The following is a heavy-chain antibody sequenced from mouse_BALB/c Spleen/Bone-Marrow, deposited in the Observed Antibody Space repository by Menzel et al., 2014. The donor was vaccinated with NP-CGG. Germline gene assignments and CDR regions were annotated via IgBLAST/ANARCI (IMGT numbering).Heavy chain of an antibody. CDR3: ASYYYGHYFDY. Sequence: VQLQQSGAELVKPGASVKLSCTASGFNIIYAYIHWVKRRPEQGLEWIGRIYPANGNTNYDPKFQGKATITADTSSNTAYLQLSRMTSKDTAVYYCASYYYGHYFDYWGQGTTLTVSS. CDR2: IYPANGNT. V-gene: IGHV14-3*02. D-gene: IGHD1-1*01. CDR1: GFNIIYAY. J-gene: IGHJ2*01.